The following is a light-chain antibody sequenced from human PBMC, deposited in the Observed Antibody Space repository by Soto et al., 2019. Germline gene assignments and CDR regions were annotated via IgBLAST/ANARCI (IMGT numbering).Light chain of an antibody. V-gene: IGKV3-15*01. CDR3: QQYXXWPPLT. Sequence: EIVMTQSPATLSVSPGERATLSCRASQSISSSYLAWYQQKPGQAPRLLIYGASTRATGIPARFSGSGSGTXXXXXXXXXXXXDFXXXYCQQYXXWPPLTFGGGTKVEIK. CDR2: GAS. J-gene: IGKJ4*01. CDR1: QSISSSY.